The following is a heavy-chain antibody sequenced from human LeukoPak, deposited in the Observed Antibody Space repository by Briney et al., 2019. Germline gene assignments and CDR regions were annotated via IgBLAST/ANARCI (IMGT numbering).Heavy chain of an antibody. D-gene: IGHD1-26*01. Sequence: GASVKVSCKAPGYTFTGYYLHWVRQAPGQGLEWMGWINPNSGGTKSAQNFQGRVAMTRDTSISTAYMELNSLRSDDTAVYYCARKIEGGSYPLDYWGQGTLVTVSS. J-gene: IGHJ4*02. CDR2: INPNSGGT. CDR1: GYTFTGYY. V-gene: IGHV1-2*02. CDR3: ARKIEGGSYPLDY.